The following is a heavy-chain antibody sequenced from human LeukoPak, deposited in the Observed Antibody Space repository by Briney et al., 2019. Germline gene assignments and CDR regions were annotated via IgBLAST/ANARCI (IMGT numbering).Heavy chain of an antibody. J-gene: IGHJ4*02. D-gene: IGHD1-1*01. CDR1: GFIFSSHG. CDR3: AHDLAYIGFDG. CDR2: ISPSGNAT. Sequence: GGSLRLSCAASGFIFSSHGMNWVRQAPGKGLEWVSGISPSGNATFYADSVKGRFTISRDNSKNTVYLQMDSLRFEDAAVYYCAHDLAYIGFDGWGQGALVTVSS. V-gene: IGHV3-23*01.